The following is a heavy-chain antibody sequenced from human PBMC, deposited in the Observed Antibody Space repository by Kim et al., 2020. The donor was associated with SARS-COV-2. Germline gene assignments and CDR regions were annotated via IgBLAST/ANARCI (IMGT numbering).Heavy chain of an antibody. V-gene: IGHV1-69*13. D-gene: IGHD3-9*01. CDR2: IIPMFGTA. CDR1: GGTFSSYA. Sequence: SVKVSCKASGGTFSSYAISWVRQAPGQGLEWMGGIIPMFGTANYAQKFQGRVTITADESTSTAYMELSSLRSVDTAVYYCARDLEILGRYFDWLSHNYYYYGMDVWGQGTTVTVSS. J-gene: IGHJ6*02. CDR3: ARDLEILGRYFDWLSHNYYYYGMDV.